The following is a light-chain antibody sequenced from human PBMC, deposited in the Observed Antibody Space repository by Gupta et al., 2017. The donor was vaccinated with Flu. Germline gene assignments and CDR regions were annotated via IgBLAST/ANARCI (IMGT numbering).Light chain of an antibody. V-gene: IGKV3-20*01. CDR2: EVS. J-gene: IGKJ4*01. CDR1: QSVSSGY. Sequence: PGTLSLTPGERATLSCRASQSVSSGYLAWYQQKLGQAPRLLIYEVSSRATGIPDRFSGSGSGTDFTLTISRLEPEDFAVYCCQQYGTSHTFGGGTKVEIK. CDR3: QQYGTSHT.